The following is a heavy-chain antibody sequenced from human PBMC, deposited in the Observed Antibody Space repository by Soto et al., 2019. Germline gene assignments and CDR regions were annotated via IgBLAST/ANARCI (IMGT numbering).Heavy chain of an antibody. CDR3: ASGYYCSSTSCSNFHY. J-gene: IGHJ4*02. D-gene: IGHD2-2*01. CDR1: GYTFTSYG. CDR2: VSAYNGNT. Sequence: ASVKVSCKASGYTFTSYGISWVRQAPGQGLEWMGWVSAYNGNTNYAQKLQGRVTMTTDTSTSTAYMELRSLRSDDTAVYYCASGYYCSSTSCSNFHYWGQGXPVTVYS. V-gene: IGHV1-18*01.